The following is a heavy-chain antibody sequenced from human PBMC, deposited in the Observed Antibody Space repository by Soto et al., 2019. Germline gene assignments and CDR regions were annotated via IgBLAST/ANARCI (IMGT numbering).Heavy chain of an antibody. CDR3: ARAKDIVVVVAATPSLGWFAP. V-gene: IGHV1-3*01. Sequence: ASVKVSCKASGYTFTSYAMHWVRQAPGQRLEWMGWINAGNGNTKYSQKFQGRVTITRDTSASTAYMELSSLRSEDTAVYYCARAKDIVVVVAATPSLGWFAPWGQGTPVTVSS. J-gene: IGHJ5*02. CDR1: GYTFTSYA. CDR2: INAGNGNT. D-gene: IGHD2-15*01.